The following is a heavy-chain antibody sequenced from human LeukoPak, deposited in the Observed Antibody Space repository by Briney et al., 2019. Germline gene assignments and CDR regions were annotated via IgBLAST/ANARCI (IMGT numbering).Heavy chain of an antibody. CDR2: IKQDGSEK. CDR1: GFTFSHFW. CDR3: ARDSRYCSGGSCYEYGSYYYYGMDV. Sequence: GGSLRLSCAASGFTFSHFWMSWVRQAPGKGLEWVANIKQDGSEKYYVDSVKGRFTISRDNAKNSLYLRMNSLRAEDTAVYYCARDSRYCSGGSCYEYGSYYYYGMDVWGQGTTVTVSS. D-gene: IGHD2-15*01. J-gene: IGHJ6*02. V-gene: IGHV3-7*03.